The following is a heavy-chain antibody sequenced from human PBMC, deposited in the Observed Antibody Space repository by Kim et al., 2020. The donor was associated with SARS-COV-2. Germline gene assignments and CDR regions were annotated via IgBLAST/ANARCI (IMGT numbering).Heavy chain of an antibody. CDR3: ARDYRVRKPIAARLLLDY. D-gene: IGHD6-6*01. V-gene: IGHV3-48*03. J-gene: IGHJ4*02. Sequence: GGSLRLSCAASGFTFSSYEMNWVRQAPGKGLEWVSYISSSGSTIYYADSVKGRFTISRDNAKNSLYLQMNSLRAEDTAVYYCARDYRVRKPIAARLLLDYWGQGTLVTVSS. CDR1: GFTFSSYE. CDR2: ISSSGSTI.